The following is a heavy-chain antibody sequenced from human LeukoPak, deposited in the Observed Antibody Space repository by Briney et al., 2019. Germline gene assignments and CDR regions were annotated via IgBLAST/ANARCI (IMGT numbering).Heavy chain of an antibody. CDR2: IYSGGST. J-gene: IGHJ4*02. Sequence: GGSLRLSCEVSGFTVSGDYMSWVRQAPGKGLEWVSVIYSGGSTYYADSVKGRFTISRDNSKNTLYLQMNSLRAEDTAVYYCAKDAGLWFGEQNDYWDQGTLVTVSS. CDR1: GFTVSGDY. D-gene: IGHD3-10*01. V-gene: IGHV3-53*01. CDR3: AKDAGLWFGEQNDY.